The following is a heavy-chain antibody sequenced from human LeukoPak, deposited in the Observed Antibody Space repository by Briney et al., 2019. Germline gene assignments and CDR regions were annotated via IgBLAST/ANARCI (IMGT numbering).Heavy chain of an antibody. CDR1: GGSLSSYY. Sequence: SETLSLTCTVSGGSLSSYYWSWIRQPAGKGLEGIGYIYYSGSTNYNPSLKSRVTISVDTSKNQFSLKLSSVTAADTAVYYCARDLVSGSYSQFDAFDIWGQGTMVTVSS. CDR2: IYYSGST. CDR3: ARDLVSGSYSQFDAFDI. J-gene: IGHJ3*02. V-gene: IGHV4-59*12. D-gene: IGHD1-26*01.